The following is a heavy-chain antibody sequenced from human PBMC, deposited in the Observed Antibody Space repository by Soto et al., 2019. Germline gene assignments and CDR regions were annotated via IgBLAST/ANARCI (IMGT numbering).Heavy chain of an antibody. Sequence: SETLSLTCTVSVGSISSGGYYWSWIRQHPGKGREWIGYLYYSGSTYYNPSLKSRVTISVDTSKNQFSLKLSSVTAADTAVYYCARDYYDFWSGPYYYYGMDVWGQGTTVTVSS. CDR3: ARDYYDFWSGPYYYYGMDV. J-gene: IGHJ6*01. CDR2: LYYSGST. CDR1: VGSISSGGYY. D-gene: IGHD3-3*01. V-gene: IGHV4-31*03.